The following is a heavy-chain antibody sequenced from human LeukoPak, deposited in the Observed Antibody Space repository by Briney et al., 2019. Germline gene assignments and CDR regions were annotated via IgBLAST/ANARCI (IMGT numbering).Heavy chain of an antibody. Sequence: SETLSLTCTVSGGSISSSSYYWGWIRQPPGKGLEWIGSIYYSGSTYYNPSLKSRVTISVDTSKNQFSLKLSSVTAADTDVYYCASRVEMAKSVPDYYYYMDVWGKGTTVTVSS. CDR2: IYYSGST. V-gene: IGHV4-39*07. J-gene: IGHJ6*03. D-gene: IGHD5-24*01. CDR3: ASRVEMAKSVPDYYYYMDV. CDR1: GGSISSSSYY.